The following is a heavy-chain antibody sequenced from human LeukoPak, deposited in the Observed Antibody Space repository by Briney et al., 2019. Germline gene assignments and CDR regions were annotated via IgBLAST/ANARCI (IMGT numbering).Heavy chain of an antibody. Sequence: GGSLRLSCAASGFTFSSYAMNWVRQAPGKGLEWVSAISGSGGSTYYADSVKGRFTISRDNSKNTVYVQMNSLRAEDTAVYYCAKSNTMVRGVDYWGQGTLVTVSS. V-gene: IGHV3-23*01. CDR1: GFTFSSYA. CDR3: AKSNTMVRGVDY. D-gene: IGHD3-10*01. CDR2: ISGSGGST. J-gene: IGHJ4*02.